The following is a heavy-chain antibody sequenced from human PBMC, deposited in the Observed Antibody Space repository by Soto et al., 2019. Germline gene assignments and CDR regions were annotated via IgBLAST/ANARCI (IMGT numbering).Heavy chain of an antibody. D-gene: IGHD3-16*01. Sequence: QVQLVESGGGVVQPGTSLRLSCVGSGFTFRSYVIHWVRQAPGKGLEWVALTSYDGSNNFYGDSVKGRFTICRHNSRNAVELQMDSLRFDDTALYYCARWGTKGGLDVWGQGTLVSVSS. V-gene: IGHV3-33*05. CDR1: GFTFRSYV. CDR3: ARWGTKGGLDV. CDR2: TSYDGSNN. J-gene: IGHJ4*02.